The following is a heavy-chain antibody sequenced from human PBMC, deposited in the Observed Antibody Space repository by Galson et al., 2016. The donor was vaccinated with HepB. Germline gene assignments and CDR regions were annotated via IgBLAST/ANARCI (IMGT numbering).Heavy chain of an antibody. CDR3: AREGPFIPGGMTIMRFDD. CDR2: ISHSGSIV. D-gene: IGHD3-16*01. CDR1: GFTFSYYY. J-gene: IGHJ6*02. V-gene: IGHV3-11*01. Sequence: SLRLSCAASGFTFSYYYMNWIRQAPGKGLEWVSYISHSGSIVYYADSVKGRFTISRDNVKNSLFLQMNSPRAEDTAVYYCAREGPFIPGGMTIMRFDDWGRGTTVTVSS.